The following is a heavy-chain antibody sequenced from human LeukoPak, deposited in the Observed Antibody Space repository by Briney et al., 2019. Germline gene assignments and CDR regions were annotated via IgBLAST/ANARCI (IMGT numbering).Heavy chain of an antibody. D-gene: IGHD5-12*01. J-gene: IGHJ4*02. V-gene: IGHV3-30*18. CDR1: GFTFSSYG. CDR3: AKLFNSGYEGFDY. CDR2: ISYDGSNK. Sequence: PGGSLRLSCAASGFTFSSYGMHWVRQAPGKGLEWVAVISYDGSNKYYADSVKGRFTISRDNSKNTLYLQMNSLRAEDTAVYYCAKLFNSGYEGFDYWGQGTLVTVSS.